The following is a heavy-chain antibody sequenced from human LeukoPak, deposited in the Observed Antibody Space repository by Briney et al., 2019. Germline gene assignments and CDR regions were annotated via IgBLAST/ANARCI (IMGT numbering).Heavy chain of an antibody. V-gene: IGHV3-48*03. CDR3: ARDQGLGRAFDI. CDR1: GFTFSSYE. J-gene: IGHJ3*02. CDR2: ISSSGSTI. Sequence: PGGSLRLSCAASGFTFSSYEMNWVRQAPGKGLEWVSYISSSGSTIYYADSVKGRFTISRDNAKNSLYLQMNSLRAEDTAVYYCARDQGLGRAFDIWGQGTMVTVSS.